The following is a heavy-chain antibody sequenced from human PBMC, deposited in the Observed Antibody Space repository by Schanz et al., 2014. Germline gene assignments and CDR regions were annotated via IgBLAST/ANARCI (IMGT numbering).Heavy chain of an antibody. CDR2: VYMSAAST. Sequence: EVQLVESGGGLIQPGGSLRLSCAVSGFTVSSNYMSWVRQAPGKGLEWVSTVYMSAASTRYADSVKGRFIISRDSSKNTRFLQMNSLRAEDTAVYFCARDGGRDGYNLAFDVWGQGTLVTVSS. CDR3: ARDGGRDGYNLAFDV. D-gene: IGHD5-12*01. V-gene: IGHV3-53*01. CDR1: GFTVSSNY. J-gene: IGHJ3*01.